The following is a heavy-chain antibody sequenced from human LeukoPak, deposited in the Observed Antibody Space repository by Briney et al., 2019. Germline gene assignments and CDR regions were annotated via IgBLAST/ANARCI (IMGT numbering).Heavy chain of an antibody. V-gene: IGHV1-18*01. CDR3: ARRRLVATAHYYYYYGMDG. Sequence: ASVKVSCKASGYTFTSYGISWVRQAPGQGLEWMGWISAYNGNTNYAQKLQGRVTMTTDTSTSTAYMELRSLRSDDTAVYYCARRRLVATAHYYYYYGMDGWGQGTTGTGSS. CDR1: GYTFTSYG. J-gene: IGHJ6*02. D-gene: IGHD5-12*01. CDR2: ISAYNGNT.